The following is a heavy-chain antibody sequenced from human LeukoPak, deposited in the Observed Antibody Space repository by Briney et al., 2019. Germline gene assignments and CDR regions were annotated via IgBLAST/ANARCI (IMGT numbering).Heavy chain of an antibody. CDR1: GFTFSSYA. D-gene: IGHD6-13*01. Sequence: PGGSLRLSCAASGFTFSSYAMHWVRQAPGKGLEYVSAISSKGGSTYYANSVKGRFTISRDNSKNTLYLQMGSLRAEDMAVYYCARKFSWSDAFDIWGQGTMVTVSS. CDR3: ARKFSWSDAFDI. V-gene: IGHV3-64*01. J-gene: IGHJ3*02. CDR2: ISSKGGST.